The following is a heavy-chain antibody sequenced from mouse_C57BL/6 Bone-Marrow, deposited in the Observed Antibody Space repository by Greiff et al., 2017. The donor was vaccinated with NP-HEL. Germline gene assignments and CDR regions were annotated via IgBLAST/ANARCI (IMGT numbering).Heavy chain of an antibody. CDR2: IDPSDSYT. V-gene: IGHV1-50*01. CDR1: GYTFTSYW. J-gene: IGHJ3*01. D-gene: IGHD1-1*01. CDR3: ARRSSITTVVAPFAY. Sequence: VQLQQPGAELVKPGASVKLSCKASGYTFTSYWMQWVKQRPGQGLEWIGEIDPSDSYTNYNQKFKGKATLTVDTSSSTAYMQLSSLTSEDSAVSYCARRSSITTVVAPFAYWGQGTLVTVSA.